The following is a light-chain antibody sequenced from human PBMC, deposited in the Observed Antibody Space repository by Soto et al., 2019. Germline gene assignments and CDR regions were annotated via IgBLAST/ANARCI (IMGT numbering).Light chain of an antibody. V-gene: IGKV1-39*01. Sequence: DVQRRQSTSCLSAAVGDGVTMXCRACQNISRFLKWHQQKPGNAPNVRINVASTLRRGAPSRFSCSGSATDFNRPINRLHPEDSASYFCQQSFTTPLTFGGGTKVDIK. CDR2: VAS. CDR1: QNISRF. J-gene: IGKJ4*01. CDR3: QQSFTTPLT.